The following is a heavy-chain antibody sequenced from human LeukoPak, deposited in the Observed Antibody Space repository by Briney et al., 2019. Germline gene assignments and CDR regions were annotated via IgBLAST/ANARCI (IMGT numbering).Heavy chain of an antibody. D-gene: IGHD2-15*01. J-gene: IGHJ3*02. Sequence: ASVKVSCKASGYTFTSYGISWVRQAPGQGLEWMGWISVYNGNTNYAQKLQGRVTMTTDTSTSTVYMELRSLRSDDTAVYYCASPYCSGGTCYAHDAFAIWGQGTMVTVSS. CDR1: GYTFTSYG. V-gene: IGHV1-18*01. CDR3: ASPYCSGGTCYAHDAFAI. CDR2: ISVYNGNT.